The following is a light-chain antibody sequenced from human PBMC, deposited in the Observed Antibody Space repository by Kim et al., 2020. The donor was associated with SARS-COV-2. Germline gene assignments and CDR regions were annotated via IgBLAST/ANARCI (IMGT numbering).Light chain of an antibody. V-gene: IGLV2-14*01. J-gene: IGLJ3*02. Sequence: SSTTAGSGTSSDSDDYNYVSWYQQHPRTAPKLMIYAVTKRPSGVSYRFSRSKSCNTASLTISGRQAEDEAYYYCSSYTSSSGLIGFGGGAQLTVL. CDR1: SSDSDDYNY. CDR3: SSYTSSSGLIG. CDR2: AVT.